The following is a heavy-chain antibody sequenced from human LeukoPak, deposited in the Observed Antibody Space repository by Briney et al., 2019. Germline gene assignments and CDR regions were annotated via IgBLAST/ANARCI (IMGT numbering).Heavy chain of an antibody. CDR1: GGSISSGGYY. J-gene: IGHJ5*02. D-gene: IGHD3-10*01. CDR2: IYQSGST. Sequence: SQTLSLTCTVSGGSISSGGYYWGWIRQPPGKGLEWIGYIYQSGSTHYNPSLKSRVTISVDRPKTQFSLRLSSVTAADTAVYYCARASEGLLWFGDLANWFDPWGQGTLVTVSS. V-gene: IGHV4-30-2*01. CDR3: ARASEGLLWFGDLANWFDP.